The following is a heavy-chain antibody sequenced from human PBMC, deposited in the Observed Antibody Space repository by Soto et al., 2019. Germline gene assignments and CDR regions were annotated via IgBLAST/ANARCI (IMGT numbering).Heavy chain of an antibody. D-gene: IGHD6-13*01. CDR1: GYSFTSYW. V-gene: IGHV5-51*01. J-gene: IGHJ5*02. CDR2: IYPGDSDT. Sequence: GESLKISCKGSGYSFTSYWIGWVRQMPGKGLEWMGIIYPGDSDTRYSPSFQGQVTISADKSISTAYLQWSSLKASDTAMYYCARHISEWQQLGGRFDPWGQGXLVTVS. CDR3: ARHISEWQQLGGRFDP.